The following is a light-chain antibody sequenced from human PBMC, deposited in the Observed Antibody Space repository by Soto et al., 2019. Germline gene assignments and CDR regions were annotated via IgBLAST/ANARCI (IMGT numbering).Light chain of an antibody. Sequence: QSVLTQPPSVSGAPGQRVTISCTGSTSNIGAGYDVHWYQQLPGTAPKLLMYANSNRPSGVPDRFSGSKSGTSASLAITGLQAEDEADYYCHSYAPTLTVVFGGGTKVTVL. CDR3: HSYAPTLTVV. CDR2: ANS. J-gene: IGLJ2*01. V-gene: IGLV1-40*01. CDR1: TSNIGAGYD.